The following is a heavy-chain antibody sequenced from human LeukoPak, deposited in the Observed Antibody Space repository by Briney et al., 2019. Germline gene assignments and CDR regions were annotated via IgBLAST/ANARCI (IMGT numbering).Heavy chain of an antibody. CDR1: GGSISSYY. J-gene: IGHJ4*02. CDR2: IYYSGST. Sequence: SETLSLTCTVSGGSISSYYWSWIRQPPGKGLEWIGYIYYSGSTNYNPSLKSRVTISVDTSKNQFSLKLSSVTAADTAVYYCARDRGRGGLLDYWGQGTLVTVSS. CDR3: ARDRGRGGLLDY. D-gene: IGHD3-16*01. V-gene: IGHV4-59*01.